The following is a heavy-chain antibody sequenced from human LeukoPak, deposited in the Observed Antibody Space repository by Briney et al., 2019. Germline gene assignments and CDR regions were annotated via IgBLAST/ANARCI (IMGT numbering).Heavy chain of an antibody. CDR1: GFTVSRNY. CDR2: IYSGGST. CDR3: ARDDNNSGYYYA. V-gene: IGHV3-53*01. J-gene: IGHJ4*02. Sequence: GGSLRLSCAASGFTVSRNYMSWVRQAPGKGLEWVSVIYSGGSTYHADSVKGRFTISRDNYKNTLYLQMKSRRAEDAAVYYCARDDNNSGYYYAWGQGTLVTVSS. D-gene: IGHD3-22*01.